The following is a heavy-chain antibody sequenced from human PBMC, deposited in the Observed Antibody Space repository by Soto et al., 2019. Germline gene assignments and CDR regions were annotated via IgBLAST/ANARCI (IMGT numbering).Heavy chain of an antibody. J-gene: IGHJ4*02. V-gene: IGHV1-18*01. Sequence: ASVKVSCKASGYTFTNYGISWVRQAPGQGLEWMGWINTYNGNTNHAQKLQGRVTMTTDTSTSTAYMELRSLRSDDTAVYYCARHGVVVVAGDFDYWGQGTLVTVSS. D-gene: IGHD2-15*01. CDR2: INTYNGNT. CDR3: ARHGVVVVAGDFDY. CDR1: GYTFTNYG.